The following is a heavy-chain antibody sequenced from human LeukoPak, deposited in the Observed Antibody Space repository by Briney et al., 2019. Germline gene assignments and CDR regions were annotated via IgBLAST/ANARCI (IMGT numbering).Heavy chain of an antibody. CDR1: GFTFSSYA. Sequence: GGSLRLSCAASGFTFSSYAMSWVRQAPGKGLEWVSSIGGIRDNTHYADSVKGRFTISRDTSRNTLYLQMNTLRVEDTAIYYCAKTPTFYDVLTGYSNDYWGQGTLVTVSS. CDR3: AKTPTFYDVLTGYSNDY. CDR2: IGGIRDNT. V-gene: IGHV3-23*01. J-gene: IGHJ4*02. D-gene: IGHD3-9*01.